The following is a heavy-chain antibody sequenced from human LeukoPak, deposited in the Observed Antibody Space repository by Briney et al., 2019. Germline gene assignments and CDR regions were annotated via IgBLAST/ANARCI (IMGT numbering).Heavy chain of an antibody. CDR1: GFIVSSNY. J-gene: IGHJ6*02. CDR3: ARVRYDYYGMDV. CDR2: IYSDGST. D-gene: IGHD4-17*01. Sequence: GGSLRLSCAASGFIVSSNYMTWVRQAPGKGLEWVSVIYSDGSTFYADSVKGRFTISRDNAKNTLYLQMNSLRAEDTAVYYCARVRYDYYGMDVWGQGTTVTVSS. V-gene: IGHV3-53*01.